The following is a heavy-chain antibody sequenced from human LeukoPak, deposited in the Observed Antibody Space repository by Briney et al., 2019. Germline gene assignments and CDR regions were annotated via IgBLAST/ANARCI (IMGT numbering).Heavy chain of an antibody. CDR3: ARHTAGRAYGDFDS. V-gene: IGHV4-59*08. Sequence: PSETLSLTCTVSGGSISGYYWSWIRQPPGKGLEWIAYILYGGATVYNPSLNSRGTISVDTSKSQLSLKLNSVTAADTAIYYCARHTAGRAYGDFDSWGQGTLVTVSS. CDR1: GGSISGYY. D-gene: IGHD4-17*01. J-gene: IGHJ4*02. CDR2: ILYGGAT.